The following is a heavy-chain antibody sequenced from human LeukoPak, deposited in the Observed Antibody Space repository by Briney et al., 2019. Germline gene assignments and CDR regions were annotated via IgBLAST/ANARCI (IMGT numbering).Heavy chain of an antibody. J-gene: IGHJ5*02. D-gene: IGHD4-17*01. CDR1: GGAVSSGSYY. CDR2: IHYSGST. V-gene: IGHV4-61*01. Sequence: PSETLSLTCTVSGGAVSSGSYYWSWIRQPPGQGLEWIGYIHYSGSTKYNPSLKSRVTMSVDTSKNQFSLKVTSVTAADTAIYYCTRTNYGDYNWLDPWGQGTLVTVSS. CDR3: TRTNYGDYNWLDP.